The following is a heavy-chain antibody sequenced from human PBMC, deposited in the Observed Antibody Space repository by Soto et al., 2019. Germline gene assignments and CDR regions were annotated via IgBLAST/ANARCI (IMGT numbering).Heavy chain of an antibody. V-gene: IGHV5-51*01. CDR3: ARHRNAGWFDH. J-gene: IGHJ5*02. CDR1: GYDFSTFW. Sequence: GESLKISCKASGYDFSTFWIAWVRQMPGRGLEWMGVIYPDDSDVTYSPSFQGQVTISVDKSMTTAYLHWSSLRASDTATYYCARHRNAGWFDHWGQGTLVTVSS. CDR2: IYPDDSDV.